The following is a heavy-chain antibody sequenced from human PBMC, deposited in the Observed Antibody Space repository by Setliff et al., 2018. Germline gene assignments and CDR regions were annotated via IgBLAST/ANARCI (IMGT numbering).Heavy chain of an antibody. CDR3: ARTCSGSGCYAGLES. V-gene: IGHV3-33*08. CDR2: IWDDGGNK. Sequence: GGSLRLSCAASGLTFSNHWMTWVRQAPGKGLKWVAVIWDDGGNKYHADSVKGRFTISRDNSKNTLYLQMNSLRPEDTAVYYCARTCSGSGCYAGLESWGQGTPVTVSS. J-gene: IGHJ4*02. D-gene: IGHD2-15*01. CDR1: GLTFSNHW.